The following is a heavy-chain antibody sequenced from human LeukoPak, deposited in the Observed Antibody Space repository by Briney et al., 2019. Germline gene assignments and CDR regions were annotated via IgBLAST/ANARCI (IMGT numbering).Heavy chain of an antibody. CDR3: ARDYQYYDSSGSRSEDVFDI. V-gene: IGHV1-18*01. J-gene: IGHJ3*02. CDR2: VSGKDGET. Sequence: ASVKVSCKASGYTFTTYGISWVRQAPGQGLEWMGWVSGKDGETNYAQRLQGRVTMTTDTSTSTAYMELRSLRSDDTAVFYCARDYQYYDSSGSRSEDVFDIWGQGT. CDR1: GYTFTTYG. D-gene: IGHD3-22*01.